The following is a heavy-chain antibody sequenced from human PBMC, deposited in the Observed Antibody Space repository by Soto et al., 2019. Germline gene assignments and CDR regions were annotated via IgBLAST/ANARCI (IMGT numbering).Heavy chain of an antibody. CDR2: ISYDGSNK. CDR3: AKSIVATILPYYYGMDV. J-gene: IGHJ6*02. Sequence: LRLSCAASGFTFSSYGMHWVRQAPGKGLEWVAVISYDGSNKYYADSVKGRFAISRDNSKNTLYLQMNSLRAEDTAVYYCAKSIVATILPYYYGMDVWGQGTTVTVSS. D-gene: IGHD5-12*01. V-gene: IGHV3-30*18. CDR1: GFTFSSYG.